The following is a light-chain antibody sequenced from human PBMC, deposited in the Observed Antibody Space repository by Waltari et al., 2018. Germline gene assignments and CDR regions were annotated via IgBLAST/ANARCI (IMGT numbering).Light chain of an antibody. Sequence: DLQMTQSPSTLSASVGDRVPNTCRASQSINSWLAWYQQKPGKAPKLLIYKASTLQSGVPSRFSGSGSGTEFTLTISSLQPDDFATYYCQQYNSHSQTFGRGTKLEIK. CDR3: QQYNSHSQT. J-gene: IGKJ2*01. V-gene: IGKV1-5*03. CDR1: QSINSW. CDR2: KAS.